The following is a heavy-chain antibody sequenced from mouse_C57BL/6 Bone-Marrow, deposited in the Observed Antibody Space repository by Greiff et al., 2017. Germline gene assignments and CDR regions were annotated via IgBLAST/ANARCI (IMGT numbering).Heavy chain of an antibody. CDR3: ARGKVYDGYDYAMDY. Sequence: VQLQQSGPELVKPGASVKISCKASGYTFTDYYMNWVKQSHGKSLEWIGDINPNNGGTSYNQKFKGKATLTVDKSSSTAYMELRSLTSEDSAVYYCARGKVYDGYDYAMDYWGQGTSVTVSS. CDR1: GYTFTDYY. D-gene: IGHD2-3*01. CDR2: INPNNGGT. J-gene: IGHJ4*01. V-gene: IGHV1-26*01.